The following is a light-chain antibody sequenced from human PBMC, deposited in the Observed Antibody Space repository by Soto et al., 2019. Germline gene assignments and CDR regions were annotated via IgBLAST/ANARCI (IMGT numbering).Light chain of an antibody. CDR2: KAS. Sequence: DIQMTQSPSTLSASVGDRVTITCRASQSISSWLAWYQQKPGKAPKLLIYKASSLESGVPSRFSGSGSGTEFTLTSSSLQPDDFATYYCQQYNSYSLTFGRGTKVEIK. CDR1: QSISSW. V-gene: IGKV1-5*03. J-gene: IGKJ4*01. CDR3: QQYNSYSLT.